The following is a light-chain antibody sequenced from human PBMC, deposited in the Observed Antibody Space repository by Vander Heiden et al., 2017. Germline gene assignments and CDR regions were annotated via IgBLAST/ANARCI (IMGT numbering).Light chain of an antibody. Sequence: DIQLSQSPPSLSASVGDRVTITCRSSRDIRTYLNWYHQKRGESPKLLIYGASTVHSGVPSRLSGSGSATHFTLTINGLKVDDVGTYFCQQSYNMFSFGAGTQV. V-gene: IGKV1-39*01. J-gene: IGKJ4*01. CDR2: GAS. CDR3: QQSYNMFS. CDR1: RDIRTY.